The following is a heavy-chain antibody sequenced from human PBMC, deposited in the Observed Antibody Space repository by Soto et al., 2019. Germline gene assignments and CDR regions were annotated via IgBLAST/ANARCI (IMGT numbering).Heavy chain of an antibody. CDR2: ISAYNGNT. J-gene: IGHJ5*02. CDR1: GYTFTSYG. D-gene: IGHD6-13*01. CDR3: ARTSGYSSTDNWFDP. Sequence: QVQLVQSGAEVKKPGASVKVSCKSSGYTFTSYGISWVRQSPGQGLEWMGWISAYNGNTNNAQKFQGIVAVTTDTSTSTAYMELMNLRSDDTAVYYCARTSGYSSTDNWFDPWGQGTLVTVSS. V-gene: IGHV1-18*01.